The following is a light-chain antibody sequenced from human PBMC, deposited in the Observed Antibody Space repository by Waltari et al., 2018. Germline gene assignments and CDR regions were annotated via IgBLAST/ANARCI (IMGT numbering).Light chain of an antibody. Sequence: DIQMTQSPSTLSASVVDRVTITCRASQSISNWLVWYQQKPGKAPKLLIYKTSTLETGVPSRFSGSGSGTEFTLTISNLQPDDFATYYCQQYNYYLTFGQGTKVEI. CDR3: QQYNYYLT. CDR2: KTS. V-gene: IGKV1-5*03. CDR1: QSISNW. J-gene: IGKJ1*01.